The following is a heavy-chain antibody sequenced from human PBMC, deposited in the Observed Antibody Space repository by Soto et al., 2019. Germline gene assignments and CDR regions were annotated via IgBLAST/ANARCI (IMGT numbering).Heavy chain of an antibody. V-gene: IGHV3-48*02. CDR2: ISSSSSTI. D-gene: IGHD2-2*01. CDR1: GFTFSSYS. CDR3: ARGFPSCYGCNGEFDY. Sequence: EVELVESGGGLVQPGGSLRLSCAASGFTFSSYSMNWVRQAPGKGLEWVSYISSSSSTIYYADSVKGRFTISRDNAKNSLYLQMNSLRDEDTAVYYCARGFPSCYGCNGEFDYWGQGTLVTVSS. J-gene: IGHJ4*02.